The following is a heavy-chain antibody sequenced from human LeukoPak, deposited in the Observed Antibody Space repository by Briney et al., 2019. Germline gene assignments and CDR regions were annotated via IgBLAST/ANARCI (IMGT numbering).Heavy chain of an antibody. D-gene: IGHD3-10*01. CDR2: IYTSGST. CDR3: ARSLYYYGSDSFDI. V-gene: IGHV4-61*02. CDR1: GGSIRSGSYY. Sequence: PSETLSLTCTVSGGSIRSGSYYWSWIRQTAGKGLEWIGRIYTSGSTNYNPSLKSRVTISGDTSKNQFSLKLSSVTAADTAVYYCARSLYYYGSDSFDIWGQGTMVTVSS. J-gene: IGHJ3*02.